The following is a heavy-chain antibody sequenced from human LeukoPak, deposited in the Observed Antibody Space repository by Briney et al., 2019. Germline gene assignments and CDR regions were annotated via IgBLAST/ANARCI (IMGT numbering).Heavy chain of an antibody. Sequence: GGSLRLSCAASGFTFSDYYMSWIRQAPGKGLEWVSYISSSSSYTNYADSAKGRFHISRDNAKHSLYLQMNSLRAEDTAVYYCAREGRIAVAGADYWGQGTLVTVSS. D-gene: IGHD6-19*01. CDR2: ISSSSSYT. CDR3: AREGRIAVAGADY. CDR1: GFTFSDYY. J-gene: IGHJ4*02. V-gene: IGHV3-11*05.